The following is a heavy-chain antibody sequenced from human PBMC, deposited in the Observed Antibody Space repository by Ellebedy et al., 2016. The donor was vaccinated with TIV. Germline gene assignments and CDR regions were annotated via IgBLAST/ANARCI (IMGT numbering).Heavy chain of an antibody. J-gene: IGHJ4*02. CDR3: TRESFRYFDWDL. V-gene: IGHV3-74*01. CDR1: GFTLSGYW. CDR2: INTDGSST. Sequence: GESLKISCAASGFTLSGYWMHWVRQVPGKGLMWVSRINTDGSSTSYADSVEGRFTITRDNAKKTLYLEMSSLRPEDTAVYSCTRESFRYFDWDLWGQGTLVTVSS. D-gene: IGHD3-9*01.